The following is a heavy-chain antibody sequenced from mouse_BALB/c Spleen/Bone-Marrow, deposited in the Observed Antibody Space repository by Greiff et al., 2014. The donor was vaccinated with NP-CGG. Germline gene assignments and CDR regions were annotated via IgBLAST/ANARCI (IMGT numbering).Heavy chain of an antibody. J-gene: IGHJ2*02. Sequence: VQLQQSGAEVVKPGASVKVSCKASGYTFTNYWMHWVKQRPGQGLEWIGKIEPSDSYTNYNQDFKGKATLTVDKSSSTVYMQLSSLTPEASEVSYCARGRPEVASDYWGQGTSLTVSS. V-gene: IGHV1-69*02. D-gene: IGHD6-1*01. CDR2: IEPSDSYT. CDR1: GYTFTNYW. CDR3: ARGRPEVASDY.